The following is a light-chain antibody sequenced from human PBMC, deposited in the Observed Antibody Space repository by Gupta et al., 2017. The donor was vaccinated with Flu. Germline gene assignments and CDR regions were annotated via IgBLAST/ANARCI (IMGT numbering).Light chain of an antibody. V-gene: IGKV3-20*01. J-gene: IGKJ1*01. CDR3: QQYGSSPRT. Sequence: ERATLSCRASQSVSSSYLAWYQQKPGQAPGLLIYGASSRATGIPDRFSGSGSGTDFTLTISRLESEDFAVYYCQQYGSSPRTFGQGTKVEI. CDR1: QSVSSSY. CDR2: GAS.